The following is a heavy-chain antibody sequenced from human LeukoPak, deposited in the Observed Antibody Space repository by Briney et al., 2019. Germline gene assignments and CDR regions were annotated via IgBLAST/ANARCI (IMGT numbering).Heavy chain of an antibody. CDR1: GVSFSGYY. Sequence: SETLSLTCAVYGVSFSGYYWSWIRQPPGKGLEWIGEINHSGSTNYNPSLKSRVTISVDTSKNQFSLKLSSVTAADTAVYYCASRKHYYDILTGYDYWGQGTLVTVSS. D-gene: IGHD3-9*01. CDR2: INHSGST. CDR3: ASRKHYYDILTGYDY. V-gene: IGHV4-34*01. J-gene: IGHJ4*02.